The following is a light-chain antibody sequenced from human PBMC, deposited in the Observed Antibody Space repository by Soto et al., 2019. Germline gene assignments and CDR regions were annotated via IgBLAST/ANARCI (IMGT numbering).Light chain of an antibody. J-gene: IGKJ2*01. CDR3: QQYSDHPFA. Sequence: DIQMTQSPSTLSASVGDRVIITCRASQSISDSLAWYQKKPGKAPKLLIFKSSSLESEVPSRFSGSGSGTEFTLSISSLQPDDFATYYCQQYSDHPFAFGQGTKLEI. CDR1: QSISDS. CDR2: KSS. V-gene: IGKV1-5*03.